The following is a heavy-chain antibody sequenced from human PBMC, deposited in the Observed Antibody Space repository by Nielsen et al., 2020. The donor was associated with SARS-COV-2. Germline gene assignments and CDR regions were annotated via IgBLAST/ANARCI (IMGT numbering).Heavy chain of an antibody. V-gene: IGHV3-30*18. D-gene: IGHD3-10*01. CDR2: ISYDGSNK. J-gene: IGHJ6*02. Sequence: WIRQPPGKGLEWVAVISYDGSNKYYADSVKGRFTISRDNSKNTLYLQMNSLRAEDTAVYYCAKEFGGSYGSGSYYSAREGSYYGMDVWGQGTTVTVSS. CDR3: AKEFGGSYGSGSYYSAREGSYYGMDV.